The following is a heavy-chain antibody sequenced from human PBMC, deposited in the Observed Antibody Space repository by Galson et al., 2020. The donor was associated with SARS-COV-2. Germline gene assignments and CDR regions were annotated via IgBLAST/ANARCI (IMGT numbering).Heavy chain of an antibody. CDR1: GFTFTTYS. CDR2: ISGGGGST. Sequence: GESLKISCAASGFTFTTYSMTWVRQAPGKGLEWVSTISGGGGSTYYADSVKGRFTVSRDNSKNTLYLQMNSLRAEDTAVYYCAKDRYCRGGTCSFSYFDYWGQGTLVTVSS. CDR3: AKDRYCRGGTCSFSYFDY. V-gene: IGHV3-23*01. D-gene: IGHD2-15*01. J-gene: IGHJ4*02.